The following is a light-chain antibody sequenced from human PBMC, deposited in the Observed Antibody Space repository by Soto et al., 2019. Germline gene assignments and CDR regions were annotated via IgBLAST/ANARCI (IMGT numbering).Light chain of an antibody. CDR3: NSYTGTSARYA. CDR2: DVT. V-gene: IGLV2-14*03. Sequence: QSVLTQPASVSGSPGQSITISCTGTSSDVGRYNYVSWYQQYPGRAHKLINFDVTNRPSGVSPRFSGSKSGKTASLTISGLQAADEADYYCNSYTGTSARYAFGTGTKVTVL. CDR1: SSDVGRYNY. J-gene: IGLJ1*01.